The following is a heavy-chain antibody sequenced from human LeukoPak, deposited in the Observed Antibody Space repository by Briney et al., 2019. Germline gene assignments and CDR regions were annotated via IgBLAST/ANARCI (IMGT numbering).Heavy chain of an antibody. CDR3: ARDCSSTSCEQQGFDY. Sequence: SETLSLTCTVSGGSISSGGYYWSWIRQHPGKGLEWIGYIYYSGSTYYNPSLKSRVTISVDTSKNQFSLKLSSVTAADTAVYYCARDCSSTSCEQQGFDYWGQGTLVTVSS. CDR2: IYYSGST. J-gene: IGHJ4*02. V-gene: IGHV4-31*03. D-gene: IGHD2-2*01. CDR1: GGSISSGGYY.